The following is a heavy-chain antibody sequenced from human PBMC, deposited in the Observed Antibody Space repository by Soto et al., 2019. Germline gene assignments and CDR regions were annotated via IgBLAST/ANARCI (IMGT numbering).Heavy chain of an antibody. CDR1: GFSIKNYA. CDR3: ARRQYFGGPHYYYGMDV. V-gene: IGHV3-30-3*01. J-gene: IGHJ6*02. CDR2: TSYDGYNK. Sequence: QVQLVDSGGGVVQPGGSLRLSCTASGFSIKNYAMHWVRRAPGKGLEWVAVTSYDGYNKFYADFVKGRFSISRDNSKNTLYVQMNSLRPEDTAVYHCARRQYFGGPHYYYGMDVWGQGTAVTVSS. D-gene: IGHD3-3*01.